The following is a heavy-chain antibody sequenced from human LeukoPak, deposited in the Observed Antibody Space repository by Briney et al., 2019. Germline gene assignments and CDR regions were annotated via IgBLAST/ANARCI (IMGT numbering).Heavy chain of an antibody. CDR1: GFTFSSYG. D-gene: IGHD3-22*01. CDR3: AKGATYYYDSSGYYPGY. J-gene: IGHJ4*02. Sequence: GGSLRLSCAASGFTFSSYGMHWVRQAPGKGLEWVAVISYDGSNKYYADSVKGRFTISRDNSKNTLYLQMNSLRAEDTAVYYCAKGATYYYDSSGYYPGYWGQGTLVTVSS. V-gene: IGHV3-30*18. CDR2: ISYDGSNK.